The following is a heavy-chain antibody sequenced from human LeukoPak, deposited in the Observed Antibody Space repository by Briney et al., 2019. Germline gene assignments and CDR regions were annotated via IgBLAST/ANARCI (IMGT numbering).Heavy chain of an antibody. J-gene: IGHJ5*02. CDR2: ISSSSSYI. V-gene: IGHV3-21*01. D-gene: IGHD3-10*01. Sequence: GGSLRLSCAASGFTFSSYSMNWVRQAPGKGLEWVSSISSSSSYIYYADSVKGRFTISRDNAKNSLYLQMNSLRAEDTAVYYCAREWSYYYGSGSNWFDPWGQGTLVTVSS. CDR1: GFTFSSYS. CDR3: AREWSYYYGSGSNWFDP.